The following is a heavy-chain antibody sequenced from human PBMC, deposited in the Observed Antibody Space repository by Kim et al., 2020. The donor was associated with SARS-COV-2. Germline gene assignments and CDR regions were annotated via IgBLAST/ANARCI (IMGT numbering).Heavy chain of an antibody. CDR2: IYYSGST. D-gene: IGHD4-17*01. Sequence: SETLSLTCTVSGGSISSSSYYWGWIRQPPGKGLEWIGSIYYSGSTYYNSSRKSRVTISVDTSKNQFTLRLSSVTAAATAVYYCARHVLMTTVVKVGFDPLGQGALVTVSS. V-gene: IGHV4-39*01. J-gene: IGHJ5*02. CDR3: ARHVLMTTVVKVGFDP. CDR1: GGSISSSSYY.